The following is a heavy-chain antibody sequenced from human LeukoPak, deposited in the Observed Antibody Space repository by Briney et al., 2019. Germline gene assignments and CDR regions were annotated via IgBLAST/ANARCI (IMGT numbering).Heavy chain of an antibody. CDR1: GFSFSDSY. D-gene: IGHD3-3*01. CDR3: ARDWNYHMDV. Sequence: GGSLRLSCTASGFSFSDSYMRWIRQAPGKGLEWVSDISRDGITIYYADPVKGRFTTSRDNAKNSLYLQMNSLRAEDTAIYYCARDWNYHMDVWGKGTTVTV. CDR2: ISRDGITI. J-gene: IGHJ6*03. V-gene: IGHV3-11*04.